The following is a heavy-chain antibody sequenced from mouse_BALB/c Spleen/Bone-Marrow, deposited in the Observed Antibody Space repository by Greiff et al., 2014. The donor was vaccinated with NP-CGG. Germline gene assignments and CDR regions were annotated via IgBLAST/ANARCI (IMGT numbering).Heavy chain of an antibody. CDR2: IYPGNVNT. CDR3: ARREWAMDC. J-gene: IGHJ4*01. D-gene: IGHD1-3*01. V-gene: IGHV1S56*01. Sequence: VQLQQSGPELVKPGASVRISCKASGYTFTSYYIHWVKQRPGQGLEWIGWIYPGNVNTKYNEKFKVKATLTADKSSSTAYMQLSSLTSEDSAVYFCARREWAMDCWGQGTSVTVSS. CDR1: GYTFTSYY.